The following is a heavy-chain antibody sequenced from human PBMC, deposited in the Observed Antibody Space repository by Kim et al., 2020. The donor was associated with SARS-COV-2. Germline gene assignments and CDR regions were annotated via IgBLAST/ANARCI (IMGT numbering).Heavy chain of an antibody. D-gene: IGHD3-16*02. Sequence: SETLSLTCAVYGGSFSGYYWSWIRQPPGKGLEWIGEINHSGSTNYNPSLKSRVTISVDTSKNQFSLKLSSVTAADTAVYYCARGLLRLSVWGSYRAVSSHPGPNWFDPWGQGTLVTVSS. V-gene: IGHV4-34*01. CDR2: INHSGST. CDR3: ARGLLRLSVWGSYRAVSSHPGPNWFDP. J-gene: IGHJ5*02. CDR1: GGSFSGYY.